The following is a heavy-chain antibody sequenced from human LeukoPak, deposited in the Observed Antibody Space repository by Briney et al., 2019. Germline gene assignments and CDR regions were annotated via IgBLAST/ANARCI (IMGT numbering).Heavy chain of an antibody. V-gene: IGHV4-59*01. Sequence: SETLSLTCTVSGGSISSYYWSWIRQPPGKGLEWIGYIYYSGSTNYNPSLKSRVTISVDTSKNQFSLKLSSVTAADTAVYYCATSPGYSYGNWFDPWGQGTLATVSS. CDR2: IYYSGST. J-gene: IGHJ5*02. D-gene: IGHD5-18*01. CDR1: GGSISSYY. CDR3: ATSPGYSYGNWFDP.